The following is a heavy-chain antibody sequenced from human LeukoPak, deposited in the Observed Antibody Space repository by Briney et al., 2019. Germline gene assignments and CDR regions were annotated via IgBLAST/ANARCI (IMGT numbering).Heavy chain of an antibody. CDR2: IIPILGIA. CDR1: GGTFSSYA. Sequence: SVKVSCKASGGTFSSYAISWVRQAPGQGLEWMGRIIPILGIANYAQKFQGRVTITADKSTSTAYMELSSLRSGDTAVYYCAREYCSSTSCPSDYGMDVWGQGTTVTVSS. J-gene: IGHJ6*02. D-gene: IGHD2-2*01. CDR3: AREYCSSTSCPSDYGMDV. V-gene: IGHV1-69*04.